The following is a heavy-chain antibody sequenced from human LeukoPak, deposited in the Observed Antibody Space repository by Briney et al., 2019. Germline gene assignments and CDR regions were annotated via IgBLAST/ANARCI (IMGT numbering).Heavy chain of an antibody. CDR1: GVSISRSFYY. V-gene: IGHV4-39*01. Sequence: SETLSLTCSVSGVSISRSFYYWGWIRQPPGKRLEWIGNIYYTGSTYYNPSLKSRVTMSVDTSKNQFSLNLTSVTAADTAMYFCARRPNLPADYGDYWRFDIWGQGKMVTVSS. CDR2: IYYTGST. CDR3: ARRPNLPADYGDYWRFDI. J-gene: IGHJ3*02. D-gene: IGHD4-17*01.